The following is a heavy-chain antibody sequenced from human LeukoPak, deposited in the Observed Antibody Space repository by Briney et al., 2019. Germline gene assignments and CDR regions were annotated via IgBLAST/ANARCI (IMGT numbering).Heavy chain of an antibody. CDR2: ISGSGGST. CDR1: GFTVSSNY. V-gene: IGHV3-23*01. D-gene: IGHD2-2*01. CDR3: AKDRLPSGYCSSTSCSPAFDAFDI. Sequence: GGSLRLSCAASGFTVSSNYMSWVRQAPGKGLEWVSAISGSGGSTYYADSVKGRFTISRDNSKNTLYLQMNSLRAEDTAVYYCAKDRLPSGYCSSTSCSPAFDAFDIWGQGTMVTVSS. J-gene: IGHJ3*02.